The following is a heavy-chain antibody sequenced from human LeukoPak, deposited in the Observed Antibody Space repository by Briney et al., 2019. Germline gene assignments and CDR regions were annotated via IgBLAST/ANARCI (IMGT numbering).Heavy chain of an antibody. J-gene: IGHJ4*02. D-gene: IGHD2-15*01. CDR1: GFTFSSYA. V-gene: IGHV3-23*01. Sequence: GGSLRLFCAASGFTFSSYAMSWVRQAPGKGLEWVSAISGSGGSTYYADSVKGRFTISRDNSKNTLYLQMNSLRAEDTAVYYCAKGCTGGSCYSFDYRGQGTLVSVSP. CDR3: AKGCTGGSCYSFDY. CDR2: ISGSGGST.